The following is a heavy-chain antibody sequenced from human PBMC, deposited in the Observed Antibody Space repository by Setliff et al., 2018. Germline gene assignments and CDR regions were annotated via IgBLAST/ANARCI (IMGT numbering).Heavy chain of an antibody. CDR1: GFTFSSYA. CDR3: AKDRSDTYYYDSSGYHDY. Sequence: GSLRLSCAASGFTFSSYAITWVRQAPGKGLEWVSMISGSAQTTYYADSVKGRFTISRDNSKNTLYLQMNSLRAEDTAVYYCAKDRSDTYYYDSSGYHDYWGQGTLVTVSS. V-gene: IGHV3-23*01. D-gene: IGHD3-22*01. J-gene: IGHJ4*02. CDR2: ISGSAQTT.